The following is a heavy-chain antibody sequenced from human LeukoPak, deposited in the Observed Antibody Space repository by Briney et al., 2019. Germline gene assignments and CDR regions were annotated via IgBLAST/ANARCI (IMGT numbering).Heavy chain of an antibody. V-gene: IGHV3-11*04. Sequence: KTGGSLRLSCAASGFRFDSFYMGWIRQVPGKGLDYIALISASGAVPYYAESVKGRFTISRDNAKNSVFLQMNSLSADDTAVYYCARSLIVASEDYWGQGTLVTVSS. J-gene: IGHJ4*02. CDR3: ARSLIVASEDY. CDR1: GFRFDSFY. CDR2: ISASGAVP. D-gene: IGHD3-22*01.